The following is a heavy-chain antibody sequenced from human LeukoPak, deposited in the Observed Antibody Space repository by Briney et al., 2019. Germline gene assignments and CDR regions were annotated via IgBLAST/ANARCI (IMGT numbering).Heavy chain of an antibody. Sequence: GASVKVSCKASGYTFTSYDINWVRQATGQGLEWMGWMNPNSGNTGYAQKFQGRVTMTRNSSITTAYMELSSLRSEDTAVYYCARRHGRCSDGSCYYPDYWGQGTLVTVPS. J-gene: IGHJ4*02. CDR1: GYTFTSYD. V-gene: IGHV1-8*01. CDR3: ARRHGRCSDGSCYYPDY. D-gene: IGHD2-15*01. CDR2: MNPNSGNT.